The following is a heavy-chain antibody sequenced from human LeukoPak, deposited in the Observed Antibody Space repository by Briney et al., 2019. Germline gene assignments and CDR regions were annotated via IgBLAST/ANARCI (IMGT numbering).Heavy chain of an antibody. CDR3: AKEPSKYSSGWLVDY. Sequence: PGGSLRLSCAASGFTFSSYGMHWVRQAPGKGLEWVAIISYDGSNKYYADSVKGRFTISRDNSKNTLYLQMNSLRAEDTAVYYCAKEPSKYSSGWLVDYWGQGTLVTVSS. CDR1: GFTFSSYG. J-gene: IGHJ4*02. D-gene: IGHD6-19*01. CDR2: ISYDGSNK. V-gene: IGHV3-30*18.